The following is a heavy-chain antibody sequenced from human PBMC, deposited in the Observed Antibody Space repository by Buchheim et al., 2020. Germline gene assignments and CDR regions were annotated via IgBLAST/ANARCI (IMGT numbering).Heavy chain of an antibody. Sequence: EVQLVESGGGLVQPGGSLRLSCAASGFTFSSYEMNWVRQAPGKGLEWVSYISSSGSTIYYADYGKGRFTISRDNDKKPLYAQMNSLRAEDTAVYYCARDRHMVTSSSWFYYYYYYGMDVWGQETT. CDR3: ARDRHMVTSSSWFYYYYYYGMDV. D-gene: IGHD6-13*01. CDR2: ISSSGSTI. J-gene: IGHJ6*02. CDR1: GFTFSSYE. V-gene: IGHV3-48*03.